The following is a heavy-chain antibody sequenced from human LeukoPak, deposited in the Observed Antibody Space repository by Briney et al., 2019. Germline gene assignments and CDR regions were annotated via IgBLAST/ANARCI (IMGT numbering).Heavy chain of an antibody. CDR3: TTSPLGYCTSNSCYAYFDT. D-gene: IGHD2-2*01. V-gene: IGHV3-15*01. CDR2: ITDGGTT. J-gene: IGHJ4*02. CDR1: AFTFTNAW. Sequence: PGGSLRLSCSASAFTFTNAWMSWVRQAPGKGLEWLGRITDGGTTDHAAPVKGRFTSSREDSKIILYLPLNSLKTEDTAVYYCTTSPLGYCTSNSCYAYFDTWGQGTLVTVSS.